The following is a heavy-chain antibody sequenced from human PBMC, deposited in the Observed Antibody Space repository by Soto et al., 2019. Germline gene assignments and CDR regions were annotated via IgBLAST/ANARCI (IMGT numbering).Heavy chain of an antibody. J-gene: IGHJ4*02. Sequence: PSETLSRTCAVSGGSISSGVYSWIWIRQPPGKVLDWIGYIYHSGSTYYNPSLKSRVTISVDRSKNQFSLKLSSVTAADTAVYYCASIQSGYYDSSGCLLTPFDYWGQGTLVTVSS. CDR3: ASIQSGYYDSSGCLLTPFDY. CDR1: GGSISSGVYS. D-gene: IGHD3-22*01. V-gene: IGHV4-30-2*01. CDR2: IYHSGST.